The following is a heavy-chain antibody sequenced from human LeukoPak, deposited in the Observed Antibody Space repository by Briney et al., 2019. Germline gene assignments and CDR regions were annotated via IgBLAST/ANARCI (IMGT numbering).Heavy chain of an antibody. V-gene: IGHV3-21*04. CDR1: GFIFSSYS. CDR2: ISAGSNYI. Sequence: TGGSLRLSCAASGFIFSSYSMNWVRQAPGKGLEWVSSISAGSNYIYYADSVKGRLTISRDNAKNSLYLQMNSLRAEDTALYYCAGGDSSGWPFDYWGQGTLVTVSS. D-gene: IGHD6-19*01. J-gene: IGHJ4*02. CDR3: AGGDSSGWPFDY.